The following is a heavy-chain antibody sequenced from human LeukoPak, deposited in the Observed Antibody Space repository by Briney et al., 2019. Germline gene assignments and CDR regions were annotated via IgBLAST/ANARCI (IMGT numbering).Heavy chain of an antibody. CDR2: IIPIFGTA. J-gene: IGHJ4*02. D-gene: IGHD2-21*01. V-gene: IGHV1-69*06. CDR3: ARYSGQTSPFDY. CDR1: GGTFSSYA. Sequence: SVRVSCKASGGTFSSYAISWVRQAPGQGLEWMGGIIPIFGTANYAQKFQGRVTITADKSTSTAYMELSSLRSEDTAVYYCARYSGQTSPFDYWGQGTLVTVSS.